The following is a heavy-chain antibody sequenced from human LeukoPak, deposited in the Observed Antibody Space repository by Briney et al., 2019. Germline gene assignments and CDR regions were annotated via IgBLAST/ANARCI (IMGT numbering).Heavy chain of an antibody. V-gene: IGHV4-59*01. CDR3: ARDTAMAPGYFDY. CDR1: GCSISSYY. J-gene: IGHJ4*02. CDR2: IYYSGST. Sequence: KPSETLSLTCTVSGCSISSYYWSWIRQPPGKGLEWIGYIYYSGSTNYNPSLKSRVTISVDTSKNQFSLKLSSVTAADTAVYYCARDTAMAPGYFDYWGQGTLVTVSS. D-gene: IGHD5-18*01.